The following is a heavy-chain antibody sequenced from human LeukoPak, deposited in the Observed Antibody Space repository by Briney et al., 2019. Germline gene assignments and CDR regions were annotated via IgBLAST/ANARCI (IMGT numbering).Heavy chain of an antibody. CDR3: ARDSSGYQ. D-gene: IGHD3-22*01. V-gene: IGHV3-7*01. Sequence: GGSLRLCCAASGFTFSTYWMSWVRQAPGKGLEWVANIKEDGSEKYYGDSVKGRFTISRDNAKNSLYLEMNSLRVEDTAVYYCARDSSGYQWGQGTLVTVSS. J-gene: IGHJ1*01. CDR1: GFTFSTYW. CDR2: IKEDGSEK.